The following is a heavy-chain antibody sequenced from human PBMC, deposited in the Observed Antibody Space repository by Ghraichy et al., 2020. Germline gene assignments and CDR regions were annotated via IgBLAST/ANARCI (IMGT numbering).Heavy chain of an antibody. V-gene: IGHV3-11*05. Sequence: SCAASGFSFSDYYMGWIRLAPGKGLQWVSYITSSSSYTNHGDSVKGRFTISRDNAKNLLYLEMNSLRAEDTAVYYCARVKASKSLYFDFWGQGTLVTVSS. CDR3: ARVKASKSLYFDF. CDR1: GFSFSDYY. J-gene: IGHJ4*02. D-gene: IGHD4-11*01. CDR2: ITSSSSYT.